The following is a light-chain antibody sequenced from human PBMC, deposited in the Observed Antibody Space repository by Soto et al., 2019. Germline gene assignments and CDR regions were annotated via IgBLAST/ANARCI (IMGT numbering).Light chain of an antibody. V-gene: IGKV3-15*01. CDR2: GAS. CDR3: QQYKNWPLIT. J-gene: IGKJ5*01. Sequence: EIVLPQSPGTLSLSPGERATLSCRAGQSVSSNLAWYQKKPRQAPRLLIYGASTRATGIPARFSGSGSGTEFTLTISSLQSEDFAVYDCQQYKNWPLITFGRGTRLEIK. CDR1: QSVSSN.